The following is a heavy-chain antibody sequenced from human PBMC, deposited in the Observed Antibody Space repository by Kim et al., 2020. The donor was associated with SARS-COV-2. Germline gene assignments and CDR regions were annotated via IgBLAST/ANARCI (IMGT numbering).Heavy chain of an antibody. CDR1: GFTFTGHA. CDR3: MKGGWGWIWDH. D-gene: IGHD2-21*01. CDR2: IDGSDGTT. Sequence: GGSLRLSCTTSGFTFTGHAMSWVRQAPGKGLEWVSSIDGSDGTTYYVDSVRGRFTISRDDSKNTLYLPMSALRGDDTAVYYCMKGGWGWIWDHWGQGTLVTVAS. V-gene: IGHV3-23*01. J-gene: IGHJ4*02.